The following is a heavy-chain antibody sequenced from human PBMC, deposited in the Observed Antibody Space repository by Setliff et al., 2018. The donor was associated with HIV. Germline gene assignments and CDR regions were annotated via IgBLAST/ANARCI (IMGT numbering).Heavy chain of an antibody. CDR3: ARVGYYDSSFDY. V-gene: IGHV4-34*01. J-gene: IGHJ4*02. CDR1: GGSFSGYY. CDR2: INHSGST. D-gene: IGHD3-22*01. Sequence: SETLSLTCDVYGGSFSGYYWSWIRQPPGKGLEWIGKINHSGSTNYNPSLKSRVTISVDASRNQFSLKLNSVTAADTAVYYCARVGYYDSSFDYWGQGTLVTVSS.